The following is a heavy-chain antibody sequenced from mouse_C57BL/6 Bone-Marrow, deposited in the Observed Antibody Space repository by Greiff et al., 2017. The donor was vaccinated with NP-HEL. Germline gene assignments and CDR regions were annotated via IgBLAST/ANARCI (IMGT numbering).Heavy chain of an antibody. D-gene: IGHD1-1*01. CDR2: INPNSGYT. J-gene: IGHJ1*03. V-gene: IGHV1-4*01. Sequence: VQLQESGAELARPGASVTMSCKASGYTFTSYTLHWVKQRPGQGLEWIGYINPNSGYTKYNQQFKDKATLTADKSSSTAYMQLSSLTSEDSAVYYCARKGGSSHWYFDVWGTGTTVTVSS. CDR3: ARKGGSSHWYFDV. CDR1: GYTFTSYT.